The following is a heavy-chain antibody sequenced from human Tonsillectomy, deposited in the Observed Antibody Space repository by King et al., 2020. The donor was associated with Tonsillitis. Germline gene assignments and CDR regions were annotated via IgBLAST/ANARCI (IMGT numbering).Heavy chain of an antibody. Sequence: VQLQESGPGLVKPSGTLSLTCAVSGGSISSINWWSWGRQPPGKGLEWIGAISHSGVTNYNPSLKSRVTISVDKSKNQFSLKLNSVNAADKAVEYCARVGAPLVDYFDYWGQGTLVTVSS. CDR1: GGSISSINW. CDR3: ARVGAPLVDYFDY. V-gene: IGHV4-4*02. CDR2: ISHSGVT. J-gene: IGHJ4*02. D-gene: IGHD2-21*01.